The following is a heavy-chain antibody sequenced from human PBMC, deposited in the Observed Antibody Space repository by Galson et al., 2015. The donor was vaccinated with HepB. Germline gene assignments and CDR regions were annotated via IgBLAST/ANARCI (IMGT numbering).Heavy chain of an antibody. CDR1: GFTLSSYT. D-gene: IGHD1-26*01. J-gene: IGHJ4*02. CDR3: TRIALSGSYWYFDY. Sequence: SLRLSCAASGFTLSSYTMNWVRQAPGKGLAWISYISTTSDNKFSADSVKGRFIISRDNAKNLLDLQMNSLRAEDTAVYYCTRIALSGSYWYFDYWGQGSLFTASS. V-gene: IGHV3-48*01. CDR2: ISTTSDNK.